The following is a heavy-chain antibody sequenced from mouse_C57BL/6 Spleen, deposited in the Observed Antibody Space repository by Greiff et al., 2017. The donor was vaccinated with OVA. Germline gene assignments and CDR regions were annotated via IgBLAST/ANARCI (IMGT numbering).Heavy chain of an antibody. V-gene: IGHV1-62-2*01. CDR1: GYTFTEYT. CDR2: FYPGSGSI. J-gene: IGHJ1*03. D-gene: IGHD2-4*01. CDR3: ARHGSSIYYDYGWYFDV. Sequence: QVHVKQSGAELVKPGASVKLSCKASGYTFTEYTIHWVKQRSGQGLEWIGWFYPGSGSIKYNEKFKDKATLTADKSSSTVYMELSRLTSEDSAVYFCARHGSSIYYDYGWYFDVWGTGTTVTVSS.